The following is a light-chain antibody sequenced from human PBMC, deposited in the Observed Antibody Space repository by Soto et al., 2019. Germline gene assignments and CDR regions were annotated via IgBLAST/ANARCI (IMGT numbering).Light chain of an antibody. Sequence: QSVLTQPPSASGTPVQRVTISCSGSSSNIGSNYVYWYQQLPGTAPKLPIYRNNQRPSGVPDRFSGSKSGTSASLAISGLRSEDEADYYCAAWDDSLSGLYVFGTGTKVTVL. J-gene: IGLJ1*01. CDR2: RNN. CDR1: SSNIGSNY. CDR3: AAWDDSLSGLYV. V-gene: IGLV1-47*01.